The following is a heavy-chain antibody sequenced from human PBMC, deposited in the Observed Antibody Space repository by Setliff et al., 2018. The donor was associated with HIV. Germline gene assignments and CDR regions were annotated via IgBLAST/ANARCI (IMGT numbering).Heavy chain of an antibody. CDR1: GGSITRTPYY. CDR3: TIEGAGTIVYS. V-gene: IGHV4-39*02. Sequence: SETLSLTCTVPGGSITRTPYYWGWIRQPPGKGLEWIGSIHHSGSTYYNPSLKSRVTISVDTSKNQFSLNLHSVTAADTAVYYCTIEGAGTIVYSWGQGTLVTVSS. J-gene: IGHJ4*02. CDR2: IHHSGST. D-gene: IGHD6-19*01.